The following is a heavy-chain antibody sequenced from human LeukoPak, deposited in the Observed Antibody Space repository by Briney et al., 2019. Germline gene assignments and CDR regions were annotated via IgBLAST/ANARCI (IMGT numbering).Heavy chain of an antibody. Sequence: SETLSLTCTVSGGSISSYYWSWIRQPAGKGLEWIGRIYTSGSTNYNPSLKSRVTMSVDTSKNQFSLKLSSVTAADTAVYYCARVRYDFWSGYPDDAFDIWGQGTMITVSS. CDR1: GGSISSYY. CDR3: ARVRYDFWSGYPDDAFDI. D-gene: IGHD3-3*01. CDR2: IYTSGST. J-gene: IGHJ3*02. V-gene: IGHV4-4*07.